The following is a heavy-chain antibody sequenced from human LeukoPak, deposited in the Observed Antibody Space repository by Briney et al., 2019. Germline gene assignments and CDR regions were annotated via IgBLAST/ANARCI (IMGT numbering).Heavy chain of an antibody. CDR2: ISGSGGST. J-gene: IGHJ6*02. CDR1: GFTFSSYA. CDR3: ARSSGGGVGIYYYGMDV. D-gene: IGHD2-8*02. Sequence: PGGSLRLSCAASGFTFSSYAMSWVRQAPGKGLEWVSAISGSGGSTYYADSVKGRFTISRDNSKNTLYLQTNTLRAEDTAVYYCARSSGGGVGIYYYGMDVWGQGTTVTVPS. V-gene: IGHV3-23*01.